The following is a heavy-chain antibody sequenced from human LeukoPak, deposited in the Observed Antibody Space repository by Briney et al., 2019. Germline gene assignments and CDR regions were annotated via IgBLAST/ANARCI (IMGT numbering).Heavy chain of an antibody. Sequence: GGSLRLSCAASGFTVSNNFMTWVRQAPGKGLEWVSVLYSGGNTYYADSVKGRFTISRDNSKNTLYLQMNSLRAEDTAVYYCAKQDYGSGSYYPDYWGQGTLVTVSS. CDR1: GFTVSNNF. CDR2: LYSGGNT. D-gene: IGHD3-10*01. J-gene: IGHJ4*02. V-gene: IGHV3-53*01. CDR3: AKQDYGSGSYYPDY.